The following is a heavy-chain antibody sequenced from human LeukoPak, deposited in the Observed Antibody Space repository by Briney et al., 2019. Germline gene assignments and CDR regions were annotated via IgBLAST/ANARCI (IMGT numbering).Heavy chain of an antibody. Sequence: GGSLRLSCAASGFTFSSYAMSWVRQAPGKGLEWVSVISGSGVGTYYADSVKGRFTISRDNSKNTVYLQMNSLRAEDTAVYYCAKVSVVPAARAEYFQHWGQGTLVIVSS. CDR2: ISGSGVGT. CDR1: GFTFSSYA. D-gene: IGHD2-2*01. CDR3: AKVSVVPAARAEYFQH. J-gene: IGHJ1*01. V-gene: IGHV3-23*01.